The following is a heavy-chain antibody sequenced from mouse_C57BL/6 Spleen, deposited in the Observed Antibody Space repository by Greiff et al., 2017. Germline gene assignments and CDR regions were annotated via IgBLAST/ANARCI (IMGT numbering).Heavy chain of an antibody. D-gene: IGHD1-1*01. CDR3: TRGYYGSSGY. CDR2: IRLKSDNYAT. CDR1: GFTFSNYW. V-gene: IGHV6-3*01. Sequence: EVHLVESGGGLVQPGGSMKLSCVASGFTFSNYWLNWVRQSPEKGLEWVAQIRLKSDNYATHYAESVKGRFTISRDDSKSSVYLQMNNLRAEDTGIYYCTRGYYGSSGYWGQGTTLTVSS. J-gene: IGHJ2*01.